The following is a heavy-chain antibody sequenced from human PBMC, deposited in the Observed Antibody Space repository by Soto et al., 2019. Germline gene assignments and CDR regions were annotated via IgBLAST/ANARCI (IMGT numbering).Heavy chain of an antibody. Sequence: SETLSLTCTVSGGSISSSSYYWGWIRQPPGKGLEWIGSVYYSGSTYYSPSLKSRVTISVDTSKNQFSLKLSSVTAADTAVYYCAREIVGATEFDYWGQGTLVTVSS. CDR1: GGSISSSSYY. CDR3: AREIVGATEFDY. D-gene: IGHD1-26*01. V-gene: IGHV4-39*02. J-gene: IGHJ4*02. CDR2: VYYSGST.